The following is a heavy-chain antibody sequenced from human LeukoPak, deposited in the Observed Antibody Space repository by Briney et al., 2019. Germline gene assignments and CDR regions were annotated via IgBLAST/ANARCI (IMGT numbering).Heavy chain of an antibody. CDR1: GFSLSSRGVG. D-gene: IGHD3-10*01. Sequence: SGPTLLKPSQTLTLTCTFSGFSLSSRGVGVGWIRQPPGKALEWLALIYWDDDKRYSPSLKSRLTITKDTSKNQVVLTMTNMDPVDTATYYCAHSLAIVRGVTPFDYWGQGTLVTVSS. V-gene: IGHV2-5*02. J-gene: IGHJ4*02. CDR2: IYWDDDK. CDR3: AHSLAIVRGVTPFDY.